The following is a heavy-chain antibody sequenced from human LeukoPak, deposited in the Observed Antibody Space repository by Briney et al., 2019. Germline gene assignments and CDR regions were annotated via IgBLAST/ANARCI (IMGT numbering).Heavy chain of an antibody. CDR3: ARDRNVDSGYDSLDY. V-gene: IGHV3-30-3*01. CDR1: GFTFSSYA. D-gene: IGHD5-12*01. J-gene: IGHJ4*02. CDR2: ISYDGSNK. Sequence: GSLRLSCAASGFTFSSYAMHWVRQAPGKGLEWVAIISYDGSNKYYADSVKGRFTISRDNSKNTLYLQMNSLRAEDTAVYYCARDRNVDSGYDSLDYWGQGTLVTVSS.